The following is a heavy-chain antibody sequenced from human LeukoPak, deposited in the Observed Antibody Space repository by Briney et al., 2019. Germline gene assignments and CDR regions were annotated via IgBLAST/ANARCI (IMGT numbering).Heavy chain of an antibody. J-gene: IGHJ6*02. Sequence: GGSLRLSCAASGFYFSSNSMYWVRHAPCKGLEWVAVMSCDGSNKYYADSVKGRFTISRDNSKNTLYLQMNSLRAEDTAVYYCARDAYSSGWYAPLYYYYYGMDVWGQGTTVTVSS. V-gene: IGHV3-30-3*01. CDR3: ARDAYSSGWYAPLYYYYYGMDV. CDR1: GFYFSSNS. D-gene: IGHD6-19*01. CDR2: MSCDGSNK.